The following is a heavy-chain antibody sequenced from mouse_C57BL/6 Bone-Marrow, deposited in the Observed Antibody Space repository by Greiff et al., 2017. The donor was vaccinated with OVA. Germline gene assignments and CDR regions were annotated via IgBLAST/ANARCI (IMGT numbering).Heavy chain of an antibody. CDR1: GFSLTSYG. D-gene: IGHD2-4*01. V-gene: IGHV2-5*01. CDR3: AKNERYDYDGDYFDY. J-gene: IGHJ2*01. Sequence: VKLMESGPGLVQPSQSLSITCTVSGFSLTSYGVHWVRQSPGKGLEWLGVIWRGGSTDYNAAFMSRLSITKDNSKSQVFFKMNSLQADDTAIYYCAKNERYDYDGDYFDYWGQGTTLTVSS. CDR2: IWRGGST.